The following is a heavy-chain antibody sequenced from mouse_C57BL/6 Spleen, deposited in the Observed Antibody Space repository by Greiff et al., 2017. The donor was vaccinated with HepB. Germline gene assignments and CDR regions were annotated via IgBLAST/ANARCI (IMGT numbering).Heavy chain of an antibody. CDR1: GYTFTSYW. V-gene: IGHV1-5*01. J-gene: IGHJ4*01. Sequence: EVQLVESGTVLARPGASVKMSCKTSGYTFTSYWMHWVKQRPGQGLEWIGAIYPGNSDTSYNQKFKGKAKLTAVTSASTAYMELSSLTNEDSAVYYCTEGDGYYAMDYWGQGTSVTVSS. D-gene: IGHD2-3*01. CDR3: TEGDGYYAMDY. CDR2: IYPGNSDT.